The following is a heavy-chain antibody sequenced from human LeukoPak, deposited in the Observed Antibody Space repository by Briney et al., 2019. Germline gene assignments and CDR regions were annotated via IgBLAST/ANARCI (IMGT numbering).Heavy chain of an antibody. CDR2: ISGSASGGIT. CDR1: GFTFSTYG. CDR3: ANHRSAFEF. D-gene: IGHD3-10*01. V-gene: IGHV3-23*01. Sequence: GGSLRLSCAASGFTFSTYGMSWVRQSPGKGLEWVSAISGSASGGITNYADSVRGRFTISRDDYKNTLYLQMNSLRVEDTAVYYCANHRSAFEFWGQGTLVTVSS. J-gene: IGHJ4*02.